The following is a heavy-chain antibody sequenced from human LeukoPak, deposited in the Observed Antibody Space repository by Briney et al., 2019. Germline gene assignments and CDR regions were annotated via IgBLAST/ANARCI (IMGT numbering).Heavy chain of an antibody. J-gene: IGHJ3*02. V-gene: IGHV3-23*01. D-gene: IGHD3/OR15-3a*01. CDR1: GFTFSPYG. CDR3: ARSPWAIFGLAVDAFDI. CDR2: ISGGGGST. Sequence: GGSLRLSCAASGFTFSPYGMSWVRQAPGKGLEWVSTISGGGGSTYYADSVRGRFTISRDNSKNTLYLQMNSLRAEDTAVYYCARSPWAIFGLAVDAFDIWGQGTMVTVSS.